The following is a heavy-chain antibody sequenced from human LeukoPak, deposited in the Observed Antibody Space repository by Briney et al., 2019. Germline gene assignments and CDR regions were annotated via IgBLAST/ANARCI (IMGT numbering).Heavy chain of an antibody. D-gene: IGHD5-18*01. V-gene: IGHV3-23*01. CDR2: ISGSGGST. J-gene: IGHJ4*02. CDR3: AKDLAMVPTPFDY. Sequence: GGSLRLSCAASGFTFSSYAMGWVRQAPGKGLEWVSAISGSGGSTYYADSVKGRFTISRDNSKNTLYLQMNSLRAEDTAVYYCAKDLAMVPTPFDYWGQGTLVTVSS. CDR1: GFTFSSYA.